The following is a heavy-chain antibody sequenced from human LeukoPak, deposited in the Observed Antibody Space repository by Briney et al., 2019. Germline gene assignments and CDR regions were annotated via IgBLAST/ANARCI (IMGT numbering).Heavy chain of an antibody. Sequence: GGSLRLSCTASGFTFGDYAMSWFRQAPGKGLEWVGFIRSKAYGGTTEYAASVKGRFTISRDDSKSLAYLQMNSLKTEDTAVYYCTREKAMVRGVNSFDYWGQGTLVTVSS. V-gene: IGHV3-49*03. CDR3: TREKAMVRGVNSFDY. D-gene: IGHD3-10*01. CDR1: GFTFGDYA. J-gene: IGHJ4*02. CDR2: IRSKAYGGTT.